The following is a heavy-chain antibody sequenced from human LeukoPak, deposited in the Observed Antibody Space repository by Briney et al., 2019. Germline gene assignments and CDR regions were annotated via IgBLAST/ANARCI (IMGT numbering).Heavy chain of an antibody. J-gene: IGHJ4*02. V-gene: IGHV3-23*01. CDR1: GFTFSNYA. Sequence: GGSLRLSCAASGFTFSNYAMNWVRQAPGKGLEWVSGIGAGGRTESAASVKGRFTISRDNSKNTLFLQMNSLRADDTAVYYCAKGSDCSADLCGPDKWGQGTLVTVSS. CDR2: IGAGGRT. CDR3: AKGSDCSADLCGPDK. D-gene: IGHD2-21*01.